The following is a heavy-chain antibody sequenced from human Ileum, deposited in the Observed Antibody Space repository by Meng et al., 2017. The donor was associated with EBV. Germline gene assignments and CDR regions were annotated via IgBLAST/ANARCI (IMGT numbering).Heavy chain of an antibody. J-gene: IGHJ5*02. CDR3: VSSWVEP. V-gene: IGHV3-15*01. CDR1: RLTIKNAW. D-gene: IGHD2-2*01. CDR2: IKDKSGGGTT. Sequence: LVETGGGLGKLGESLRRPCAGSRLTIKNAWVSWVRQAPGKGLEWIARIKDKSGGGTTDYAAPVKGRFSISRDESKNMVYLQMSSLKIEDTAVYYCVSSWVEPWGQGTLVTVSS.